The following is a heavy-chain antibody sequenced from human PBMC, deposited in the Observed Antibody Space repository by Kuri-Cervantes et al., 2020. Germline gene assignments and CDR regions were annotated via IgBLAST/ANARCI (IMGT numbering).Heavy chain of an antibody. V-gene: IGHV5-51*01. Sequence: KVSCKGSGYSFTSYWIGWVRQMPGKGLEWVGIIYPGDSDTRYSPSFQGQVTISADKSISTAYLQWSSLKASDTAMYYCARRLRWPYNYFDYWGQGTLVTVSS. CDR1: GYSFTSYW. J-gene: IGHJ4*02. D-gene: IGHD4-23*01. CDR3: ARRLRWPYNYFDY. CDR2: IYPGDSDT.